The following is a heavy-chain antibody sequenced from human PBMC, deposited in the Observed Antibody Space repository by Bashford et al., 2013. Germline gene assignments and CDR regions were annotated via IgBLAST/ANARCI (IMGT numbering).Heavy chain of an antibody. CDR2: ISYDGSNK. D-gene: IGHD6-6*01. J-gene: IGHJ2*01. V-gene: IGHV3-30-3*01. Sequence: VRQAPGKGLEWVAVISYDGSNKYYADSVKGRFTISRDNSKNTLYLQMNSLRAEDTAVYYCARDRIAARPPRGYFDLWGRGTLVTVSS. CDR3: ARDRIAARPPRGYFDL.